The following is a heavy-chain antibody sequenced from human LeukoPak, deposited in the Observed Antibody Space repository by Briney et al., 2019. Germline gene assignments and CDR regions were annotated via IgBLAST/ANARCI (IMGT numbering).Heavy chain of an antibody. CDR2: INHSGST. CDR3: ARGLSQLEY. CDR1: GGSFSGYY. J-gene: IGHJ4*02. Sequence: SETLSLTCAVYGGSFSGYYWSWIRQPPGKGLEWIGEINHSGSTNYNPSLKSRVTISVDTSKNQFSLKLSSATAADTAVYYCARGLSQLEYWGQGTLVTVSS. D-gene: IGHD2-2*01. V-gene: IGHV4-34*01.